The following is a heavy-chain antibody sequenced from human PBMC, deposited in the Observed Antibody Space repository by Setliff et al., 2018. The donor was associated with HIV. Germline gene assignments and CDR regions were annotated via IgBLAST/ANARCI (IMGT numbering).Heavy chain of an antibody. Sequence: GESLKISCKASGYIFTNYWIGWVRQMPGKGLEWMGIIYPGDSDTRFSPSFQGQGTISADKSVSTAYLQWSSLKASDTAVYYCARLVVVGTTKIYDYWGQGTLVTVSS. V-gene: IGHV5-51*01. D-gene: IGHD1-26*01. CDR2: IYPGDSDT. CDR1: GYIFTNYW. CDR3: ARLVVVGTTKIYDY. J-gene: IGHJ4*02.